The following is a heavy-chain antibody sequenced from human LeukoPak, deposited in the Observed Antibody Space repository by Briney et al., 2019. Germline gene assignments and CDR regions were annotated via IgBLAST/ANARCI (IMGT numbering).Heavy chain of an antibody. CDR1: VYTFTCYH. V-gene: IGHV1-2*02. D-gene: IGHD3-16*02. CDR2: IQSDSGDT. Sequence: GASVNVSFTATVYTFTCYHLHWVRQAPGQGLEWMAWIQSDSGDTNYAQKFQGRVTVTSDKFTRTSYIEVDRLSSDDTAVYYCARDLTGDLYTFFDYWGQGTLVTVSS. CDR3: ARDLTGDLYTFFDY. J-gene: IGHJ4*02.